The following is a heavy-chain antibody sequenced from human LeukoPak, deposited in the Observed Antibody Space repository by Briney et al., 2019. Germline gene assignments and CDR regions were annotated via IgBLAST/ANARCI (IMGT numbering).Heavy chain of an antibody. J-gene: IGHJ4*02. V-gene: IGHV3-48*01. CDR3: ARAPPDYGGYTNDY. D-gene: IGHD4-23*01. CDR1: GFSFSSYS. Sequence: GGSLRLSCSISGFSFSSYSMNWVRQAPGKGLEWVSYISGSSSRIYYADSVKDRFTISRDNAKNSLYLQLNTLRAEDTAVYYCARAPPDYGGYTNDYWGQGTLVTVSS. CDR2: ISGSSSRI.